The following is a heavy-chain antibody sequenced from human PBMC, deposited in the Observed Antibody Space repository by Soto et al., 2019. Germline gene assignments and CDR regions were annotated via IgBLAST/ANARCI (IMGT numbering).Heavy chain of an antibody. CDR2: IYYSGST. Sequence: QVQLQESGPGLVKPSETLSLTCTVSGGSISSYYWSWIRQPPGKGLEWIGYIYYSGSTNYNPSLKSRGTISVDTSKNQFSLKLSSVTAADTAVYYCARGGGYSGYGPPFDYWGQGTLVTVSS. CDR1: GGSISSYY. D-gene: IGHD5-12*01. CDR3: ARGGGYSGYGPPFDY. J-gene: IGHJ4*02. V-gene: IGHV4-59*01.